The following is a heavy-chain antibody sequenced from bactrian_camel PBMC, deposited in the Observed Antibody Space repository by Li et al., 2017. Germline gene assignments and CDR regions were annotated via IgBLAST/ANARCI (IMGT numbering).Heavy chain of an antibody. D-gene: IGHD1*01. Sequence: HVQLVESGGGSVQTGGSLRLSCEISLYIYSSYCMGWFRQAPGKERVAVAAHYTGTATTYVADSVKGRFTISLGSGVNTLSLQMNNLKPEDTAMYYCVANTFILGTACLGGSSPFVYWGQGTQVTVS. V-gene: IGHV3S1*01. CDR2: HYTGTATT. CDR1: LYIYSSYC. CDR3: VANTFILGTACLGGSSPFVY. J-gene: IGHJ4*01.